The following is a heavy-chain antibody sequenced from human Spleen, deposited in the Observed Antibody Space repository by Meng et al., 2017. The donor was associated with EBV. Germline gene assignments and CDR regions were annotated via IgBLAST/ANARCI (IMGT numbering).Heavy chain of an antibody. CDR3: ARSSEWNWFDS. V-gene: IGHV1-46*01. J-gene: IGHJ5*01. CDR1: GYTFTSYY. D-gene: IGHD3-10*01. Sequence: QVQRGSVGAEVKKPGASVKVSCKASGYTFTSYYMHWVRQAPGQGLEWMGIINPIGGYTDFAQNFQGRVTVTSDTSTTTVFMELASLRYEDTAVYFCARSSEWNWFDSWGQGTLVTASS. CDR2: INPIGGYT.